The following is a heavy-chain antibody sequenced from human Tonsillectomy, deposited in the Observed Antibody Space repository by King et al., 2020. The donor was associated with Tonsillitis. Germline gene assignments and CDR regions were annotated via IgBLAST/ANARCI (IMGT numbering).Heavy chain of an antibody. D-gene: IGHD3-22*01. V-gene: IGHV3-73*01. CDR3: TKAAITTAAFDI. CDR1: GFTFSGSA. CDR2: IRSKANTYAT. J-gene: IGHJ3*02. Sequence: VQLVESGGGLVQPGGSLKLSCAASGFTFSGSAMHWVRQPSGKGLEWVGRIRSKANTYATAYAASVKGRFTIYRDDSKNTAYLQMNSLKTEDTAVYYCTKAAITTAAFDIWGQGTMVTVSS.